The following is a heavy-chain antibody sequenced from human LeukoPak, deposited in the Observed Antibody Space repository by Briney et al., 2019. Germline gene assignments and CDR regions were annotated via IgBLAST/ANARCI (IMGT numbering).Heavy chain of an antibody. CDR2: INWNGGST. CDR1: GFTFDDYG. D-gene: IGHD3-10*01. V-gene: IGHV3-20*04. Sequence: PGGSLRLSCAASGFTFDDYGMSWVRQAPGKGLEWVSGINWNGGSTGYADSVKGRFTISRDNAKNSLYLQMNSLRAEDTAVYYCAKDKVHTMVRGVIKNPDYWGQGTLVTVSS. J-gene: IGHJ4*02. CDR3: AKDKVHTMVRGVIKNPDY.